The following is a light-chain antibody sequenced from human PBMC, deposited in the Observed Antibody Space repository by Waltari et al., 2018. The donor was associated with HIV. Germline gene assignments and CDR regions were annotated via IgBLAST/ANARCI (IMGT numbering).Light chain of an antibody. CDR1: SSDVGRNS. CDR3: AAWDDSLNGPL. J-gene: IGLJ2*01. Sequence: QSVLTQQPSASGTPGQRVTISCSGSSSDVGRNSVSWYRQFPGTAPKLLIYKTNQRPSGVPDRFAGSKSGTSSSLAISGLQSYDESVYYCAAWDDSLNGPLFGGETQLTVL. CDR2: KTN. V-gene: IGLV1-44*01.